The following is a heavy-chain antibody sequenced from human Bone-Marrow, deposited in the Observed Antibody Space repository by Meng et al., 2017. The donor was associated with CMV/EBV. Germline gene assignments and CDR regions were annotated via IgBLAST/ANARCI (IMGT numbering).Heavy chain of an antibody. Sequence: GESLKISCAASGFTFNSYSMNWVRQAPGKGLEWVSSISSSSGYIYYADSVKGRFTISKDNAKNLLYLQMNSLRAEDTAVYYCARVYDFWTYFDYWGQGKLVTVSS. CDR2: ISSSSGYI. CDR3: ARVYDFWTYFDY. D-gene: IGHD3-3*01. J-gene: IGHJ4*02. CDR1: GFTFNSYS. V-gene: IGHV3-21*01.